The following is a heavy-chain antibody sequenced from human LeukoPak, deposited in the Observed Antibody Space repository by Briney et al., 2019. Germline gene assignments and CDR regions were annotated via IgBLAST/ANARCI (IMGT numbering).Heavy chain of an antibody. CDR2: IYYSGST. Sequence: SSETLSLTCTVSGGSISSYYWSWIRQPPGKGLDWIGYIYYSGSTNYNPSLKSRVTISVDTSKNQFSLKLSSVTAADTAVYYCARENGVTGNALDVWGQGTTVTVSS. CDR1: GGSISSYY. CDR3: ARENGVTGNALDV. J-gene: IGHJ6*02. D-gene: IGHD2-2*01. V-gene: IGHV4-59*01.